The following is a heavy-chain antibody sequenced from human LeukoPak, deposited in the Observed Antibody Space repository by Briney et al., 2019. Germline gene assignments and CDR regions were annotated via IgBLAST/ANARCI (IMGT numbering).Heavy chain of an antibody. CDR2: ISGSGGSI. CDR1: GFPFRRYA. D-gene: IGHD5-12*01. V-gene: IGHV3-23*01. Sequence: GGSLTLSCAASGFPFRRYAMSWLPQAPGKGVEWVTYISGSGGSIYYADAGKGRFPLSRDHSKNTQYLQMNRLRAEDTAVYYYAKDGGWWLRLLGHYYYYMDVWGKGTTVTVSS. J-gene: IGHJ6*03. CDR3: AKDGGWWLRLLGHYYYYMDV.